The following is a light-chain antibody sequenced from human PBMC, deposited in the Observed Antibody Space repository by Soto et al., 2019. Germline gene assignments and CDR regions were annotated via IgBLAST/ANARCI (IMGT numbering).Light chain of an antibody. CDR1: SSDVVSFDV. J-gene: IGLJ1*01. Sequence: QSALTQPASVSGSPGQSITISCTGTSSDVVSFDVVSWYQQHPGKAPTLIIYAGNRRPSGVSTRFSGSQSDNTPSLTISGLQAEDEADYYCCSSAGTTYVFGSGTKLTVL. CDR2: AGN. V-gene: IGLV2-23*01. CDR3: CSSAGTTYV.